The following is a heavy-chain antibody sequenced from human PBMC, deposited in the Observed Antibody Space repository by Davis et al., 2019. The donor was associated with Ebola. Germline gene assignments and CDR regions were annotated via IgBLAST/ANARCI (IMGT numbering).Heavy chain of an antibody. CDR2: ISSSSSYI. D-gene: IGHD3-22*01. V-gene: IGHV3-21*01. CDR1: GFTFSSYA. J-gene: IGHJ4*02. Sequence: PGGSLRLSCAASGFTFSSYAMSWVRQAPGKGLEWVSSISSSSSYIYYADSVKGRFTISRDNAKNSLYLQMNSLRAEDTAVYYCARDGGFRWGYDRWPVDYWGQGTLVTVSS. CDR3: ARDGGFRWGYDRWPVDY.